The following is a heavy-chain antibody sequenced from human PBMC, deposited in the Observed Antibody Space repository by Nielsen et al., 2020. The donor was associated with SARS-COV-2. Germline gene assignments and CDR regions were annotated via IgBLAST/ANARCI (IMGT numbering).Heavy chain of an antibody. J-gene: IGHJ3*02. Sequence: LRLSCTVSGGSISSYYWSWIRQPPGKGLEWIGYIYYSGSTNYNPSLKSRVTISVDTSKNQFSLKLSSVTAADTAVYYCARRGGDYDSSGYYYAFDIWGQGTMVTVSS. D-gene: IGHD3-22*01. CDR2: IYYSGST. CDR1: GGSISSYY. V-gene: IGHV4-59*08. CDR3: ARRGGDYDSSGYYYAFDI.